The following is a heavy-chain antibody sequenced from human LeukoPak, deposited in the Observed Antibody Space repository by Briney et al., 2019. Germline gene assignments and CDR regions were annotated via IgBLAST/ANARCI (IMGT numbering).Heavy chain of an antibody. CDR1: GLTFSDYA. Sequence: GGSLSHFCAASGLTFSDYAMSWVRRAAGKGLEWVSLIYSGGGTYYADSVKGRFTISRDNSKNTLYLQMNSLRAEDTAVYYCARNSGKLGTWGQGTLVTVSS. CDR3: ARNSGKLGT. J-gene: IGHJ5*02. V-gene: IGHV3-53*01. CDR2: IYSGGGT. D-gene: IGHD4-23*01.